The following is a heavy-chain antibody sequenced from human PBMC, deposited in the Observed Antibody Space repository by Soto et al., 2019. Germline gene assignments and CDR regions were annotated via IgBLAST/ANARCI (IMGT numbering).Heavy chain of an antibody. CDR2: ISSSSSYT. CDR3: ARDKRNYYDSSGKFDY. J-gene: IGHJ4*02. Sequence: PGGSLRLSCAASGFTFSDYYMSWIRQAPGKGLEWVSYISSSSSYTKYADSVKGRFTISRDNAKNSLYLQMNSLRAEDTAVYYCARDKRNYYDSSGKFDYWGQGTLVTVSS. V-gene: IGHV3-11*05. D-gene: IGHD3-22*01. CDR1: GFTFSDYY.